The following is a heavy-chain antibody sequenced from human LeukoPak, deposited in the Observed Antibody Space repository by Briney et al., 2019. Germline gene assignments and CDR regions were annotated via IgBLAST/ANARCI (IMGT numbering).Heavy chain of an antibody. CDR1: GGSFSGYY. CDR3: ASSPWTAAGLDY. J-gene: IGHJ4*02. D-gene: IGHD6-13*01. CDR2: INHSGST. V-gene: IGHV4-34*01. Sequence: PSETLSLTCAVYGGSFSGYYWGWIRQPPGKGLEWIGEINHSGSTNYNQSLKSRVTISVDTSKNQFSLKLSSVTAADTAVYYCASSPWTAAGLDYWGQGTLVTVSS.